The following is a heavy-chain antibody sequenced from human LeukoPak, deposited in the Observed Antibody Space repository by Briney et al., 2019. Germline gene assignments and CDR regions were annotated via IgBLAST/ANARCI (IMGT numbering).Heavy chain of an antibody. CDR1: GFTFISYW. CDR3: ARGSPGMAVAANGY. J-gene: IGHJ4*02. D-gene: IGHD6-19*01. CDR2: IKQDGSEK. V-gene: IGHV3-7*01. Sequence: GGSLRLSCVASGFTFISYWMSWVRQAPGKGLEWVANIKQDGSEKYYVDSVKGRFTISRDNAKNSLYLQMNSLRAEDTAVYYCARGSPGMAVAANGYWGQGTLVTVSS.